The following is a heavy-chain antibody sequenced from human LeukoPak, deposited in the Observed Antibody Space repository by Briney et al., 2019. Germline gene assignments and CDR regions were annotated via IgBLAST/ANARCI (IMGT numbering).Heavy chain of an antibody. CDR2: IHPNGFIT. Sequence: ASVKVSCKPFGFSFSAFYIHWLRRAPGQGLEWMGIIHPNGFITSYAQRFKGRVSMTRDPSTSTVYMELNILIFDDTAVYYCARTRSSSGYLDVWGTGTTVTVSS. CDR1: GFSFSAFY. J-gene: IGHJ6*03. V-gene: IGHV1-46*01. CDR3: ARTRSSSGYLDV. D-gene: IGHD3-10*01.